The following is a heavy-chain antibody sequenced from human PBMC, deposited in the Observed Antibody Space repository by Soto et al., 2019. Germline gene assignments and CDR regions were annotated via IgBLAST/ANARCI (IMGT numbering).Heavy chain of an antibody. CDR1: GGTFSSYA. D-gene: IGHD2-2*01. CDR3: AVGYCSSTSCGPRYYGMDV. J-gene: IGHJ6*02. Sequence: ASVKVSCKASGGTFSSYAISWVRQAPGQGLEWMGWINPNSGNIGYAQKFQGRVTMTRDTAIRTAYMEVSRLRSDDTAVYYCAVGYCSSTSCGPRYYGMDVWGQGTTVTVYS. CDR2: INPNSGNI. V-gene: IGHV1-8*02.